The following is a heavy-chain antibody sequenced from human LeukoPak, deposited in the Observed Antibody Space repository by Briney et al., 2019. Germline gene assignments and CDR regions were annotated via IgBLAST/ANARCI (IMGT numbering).Heavy chain of an antibody. D-gene: IGHD3-22*01. CDR2: INAGNGNT. J-gene: IGHJ4*02. Sequence: ASVKVFCKASGYTFISYAMHWVRQAPGQRLEWMGWINAGNGNTKYSQKFQGRVTITRDTSASTAYMELSSLRSEDTAVYYCARSSGYYYYFDYWGQGTLVTVSS. V-gene: IGHV1-3*01. CDR3: ARSSGYYYYFDY. CDR1: GYTFISYA.